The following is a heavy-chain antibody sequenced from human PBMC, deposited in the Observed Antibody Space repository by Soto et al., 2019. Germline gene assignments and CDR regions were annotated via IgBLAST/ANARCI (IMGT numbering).Heavy chain of an antibody. J-gene: IGHJ4*02. CDR3: ASLVYCSSTSCYDY. Sequence: GGSLRLSCAASGFTFDDYAMHWVRQAPVKGLEWVSVIYSGGSTYYAESVKGRFTISRDNSKNTLYLQMNSLIAEDTAVYYCASLVYCSSTSCYDYWGQGTLVTVSS. CDR1: GFTFDDYA. V-gene: IGHV3-53*01. D-gene: IGHD2-2*01. CDR2: IYSGGST.